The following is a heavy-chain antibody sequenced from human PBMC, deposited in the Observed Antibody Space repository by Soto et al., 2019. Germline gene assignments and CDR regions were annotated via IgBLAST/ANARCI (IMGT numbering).Heavy chain of an antibody. CDR3: ARSGSGSYYLYQPPYYYYGTDV. CDR1: GFTFSSYG. Sequence: GGSLRLSCAASGFTFSSYGMHWVRQAPGKGLEWVAVIWYDGSNKYYADSVKGRFTISRDNSKNTLYLQMNSLRAEDTAVYYCARSGSGSYYLYQPPYYYYGTDVWGQGTSVTVSS. J-gene: IGHJ6*02. D-gene: IGHD3-10*01. V-gene: IGHV3-33*01. CDR2: IWYDGSNK.